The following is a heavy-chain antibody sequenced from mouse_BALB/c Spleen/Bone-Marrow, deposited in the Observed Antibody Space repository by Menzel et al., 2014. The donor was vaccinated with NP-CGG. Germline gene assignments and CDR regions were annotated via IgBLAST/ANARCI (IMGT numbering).Heavy chain of an antibody. CDR2: INPSTGYT. J-gene: IGHJ2*01. Sequence: VQLQQSGAELAKPGVSVKMSCKASGYTFTTYWMHWVKQRPGQGLEWIGYINPSTGYTEYIQKFKDKATLTADKSSSTAYMQLYSLTSEDSSVYYCVLITPVVSDYWGQGTTLSVSS. V-gene: IGHV1-7*01. CDR1: GYTFTTYW. CDR3: VLITPVVSDY. D-gene: IGHD1-1*01.